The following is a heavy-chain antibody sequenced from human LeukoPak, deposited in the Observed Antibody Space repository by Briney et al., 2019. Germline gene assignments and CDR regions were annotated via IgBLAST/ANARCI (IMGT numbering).Heavy chain of an antibody. CDR1: GYTFTGYY. V-gene: IGHV1-2*06. CDR2: INPNSGGT. Sequence: ASVKVSCKASGYTFTGYYMRWVRQAPGQGLEWMGRINPNSGGTNYAQKFQGRVTMTRDTSISTAYMELSRLRSDDTAVYYCARPRRGTGAFDIWGQGTIVTVSS. CDR3: ARPRRGTGAFDI. J-gene: IGHJ3*02. D-gene: IGHD3/OR15-3a*01.